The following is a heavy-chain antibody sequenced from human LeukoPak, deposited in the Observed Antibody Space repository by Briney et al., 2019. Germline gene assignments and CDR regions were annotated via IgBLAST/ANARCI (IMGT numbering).Heavy chain of an antibody. CDR1: GFTFSDYY. V-gene: IGHV3-11*06. Sequence: GGSLRLSCAASGFTFSDYYMSWIRQAPGKGLEWVSSISSSGSYINYADSVKGRFTISRDNAKNSLYLQMNSLRAEDTAVYYCARGGAMVRGVSPLDYWGQGSLVTVSS. CDR2: ISSSGSYI. J-gene: IGHJ4*02. CDR3: ARGGAMVRGVSPLDY. D-gene: IGHD3-10*01.